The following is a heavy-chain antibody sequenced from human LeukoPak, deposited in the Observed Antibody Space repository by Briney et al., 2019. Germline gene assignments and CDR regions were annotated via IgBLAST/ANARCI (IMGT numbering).Heavy chain of an antibody. J-gene: IGHJ6*02. CDR3: ARYGSGSYYDSRGMDV. V-gene: IGHV3-48*04. CDR1: GFTFSSYA. CDR2: ISSSSSTI. D-gene: IGHD3-10*01. Sequence: PGGSLRLSCAASGFTFSSYAMSWVRQAPGKGLEWVSYISSSSSTIYYADSVKGRFTISRDNAKNSLYLQMNSLRAEDTAVYYCARYGSGSYYDSRGMDVWGQGTTVTVSS.